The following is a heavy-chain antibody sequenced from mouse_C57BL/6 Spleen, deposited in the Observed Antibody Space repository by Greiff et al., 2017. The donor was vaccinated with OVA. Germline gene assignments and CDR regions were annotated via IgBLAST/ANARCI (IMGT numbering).Heavy chain of an antibody. CDR1: GFSLTSYA. J-gene: IGHJ1*03. CDR2: IWTGGGT. V-gene: IGHV2-9-1*01. Sequence: VHLVESGPGLVAPSQSLSITCTVSGFSLTSYAISWVRQPPGKGLEWLGVIWTGGGTNYNSALKSRLSISKDNSQSQVFLKMNSLQTDDTARYYCARFYGSSYRYFDVWGTGTTVTVSS. D-gene: IGHD1-1*01. CDR3: ARFYGSSYRYFDV.